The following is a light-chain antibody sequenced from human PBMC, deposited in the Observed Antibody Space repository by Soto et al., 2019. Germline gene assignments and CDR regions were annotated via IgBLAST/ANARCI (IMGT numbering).Light chain of an antibody. CDR1: RNSATF. CDR3: QQSLIIPPT. J-gene: IGKJ1*01. CDR2: AAS. Sequence: DIQMTQSPSSLSASVGDRVTIFCRASRNSATFLNGYQQKPGKAPKLLIFAASSLHSGVPSRFSGSGSGTDFTFTISSLQTEDVAPYYCQQSLIIPPTFGQGTKVAIK. V-gene: IGKV1-39*01.